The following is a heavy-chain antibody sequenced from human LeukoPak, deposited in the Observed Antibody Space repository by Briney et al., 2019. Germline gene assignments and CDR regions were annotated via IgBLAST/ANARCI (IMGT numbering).Heavy chain of an antibody. J-gene: IGHJ4*02. CDR3: ARGAIAAAADY. V-gene: IGHV3-21*01. D-gene: IGHD6-13*01. CDR2: ISSSSSYI. CDR1: GFTFRSYS. Sequence: GGSLRLSCAASGFTFRSYSMNWVRQAPGKGLEWVSSISSSSSYIYYADSVKGRFTISRDNAKNSLYLQMNSLRAEDTAVYYCARGAIAAAADYWGQGTLVTVSS.